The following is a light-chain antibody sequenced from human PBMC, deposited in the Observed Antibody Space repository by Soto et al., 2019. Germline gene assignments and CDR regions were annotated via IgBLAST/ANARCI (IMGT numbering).Light chain of an antibody. V-gene: IGLV1-44*01. CDR2: SDN. Sequence: QSVLTQPPSASGTPGQRVTISCSGSGSNIGGNTVNWYQQLPGTAPKLLIYSDNQRPSGVPDRFSGSKSGTSASLAISGLQSEDEADYYCAAWDDSLNGVVFGGGTQLTVL. CDR3: AAWDDSLNGVV. J-gene: IGLJ2*01. CDR1: GSNIGGNT.